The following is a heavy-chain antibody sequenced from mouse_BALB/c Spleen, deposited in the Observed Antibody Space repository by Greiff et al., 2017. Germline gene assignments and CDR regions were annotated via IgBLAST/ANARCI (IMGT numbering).Heavy chain of an antibody. D-gene: IGHD2-14*01. CDR3: ARRDRYYVDY. V-gene: IGHV1-7*01. CDR1: GFTFTSYW. CDR2: IKPSTDYT. J-gene: IGHJ2*01. Sequence: QVQLQQSGAALAKPGASVKMSCKASGFTFTSYWMHWVKQRPGQGLEWIGYIKPSTDYTEYNQKFKDKATLTADKSSCTADMQLISLTSEESAVYYCARRDRYYVDYWGQGTTLTVAS.